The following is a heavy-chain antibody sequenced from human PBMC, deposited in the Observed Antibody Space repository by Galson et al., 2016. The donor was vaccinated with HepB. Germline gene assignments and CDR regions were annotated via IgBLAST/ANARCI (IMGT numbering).Heavy chain of an antibody. CDR3: ARGGNARNPDFYDYYAMDV. CDR2: TFYSGST. CDR1: GVSITTGGYY. V-gene: IGHV4-31*03. D-gene: IGHD1-14*01. Sequence: TLSLTCNVSGVSITTGGYYWSWIRQHPGKGLEWIGYTFYSGSTHHNPSLKSRPTMSLDTSNNQFSLNLSSVTAADSAVYYCARGGNARNPDFYDYYAMDVWGQGTTVTVSS. J-gene: IGHJ6*01.